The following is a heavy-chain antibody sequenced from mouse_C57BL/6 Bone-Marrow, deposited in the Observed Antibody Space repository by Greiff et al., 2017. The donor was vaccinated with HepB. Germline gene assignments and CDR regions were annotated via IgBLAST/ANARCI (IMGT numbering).Heavy chain of an antibody. CDR2: ISSGSSTI. Sequence: EVNLVESGGGLVKPGGSLKLSCAASGFTFSDYGMHWVRQAPEKGLEWVAYISSGSSTIYYADTVKGRFTISRDNAKNTLFLQMTSLRSEDTAMYYCARPYYYGRGDYAMDYWGQGTSVTVSS. J-gene: IGHJ4*01. D-gene: IGHD1-1*01. CDR3: ARPYYYGRGDYAMDY. CDR1: GFTFSDYG. V-gene: IGHV5-17*01.